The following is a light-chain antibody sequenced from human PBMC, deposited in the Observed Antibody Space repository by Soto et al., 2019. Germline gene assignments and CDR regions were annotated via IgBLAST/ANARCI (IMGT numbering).Light chain of an antibody. CDR2: EVS. CDR3: SSYTSSSTRV. CDR1: SSNIGGYNY. Sequence: QSVLTQPASVSGSPGQSITISCSGTSSNIGGYNYVSWYQQHPGKAPKLMIYEVSNRPSGVSNRFSGSESGNTASLTISGLQAEDEAEYYCSSYTSSSTRVFGTGTKLTVL. J-gene: IGLJ1*01. V-gene: IGLV2-14*01.